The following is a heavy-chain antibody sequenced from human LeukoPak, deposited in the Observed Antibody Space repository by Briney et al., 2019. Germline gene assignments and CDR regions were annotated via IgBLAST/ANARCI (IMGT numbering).Heavy chain of an antibody. V-gene: IGHV1-46*01. CDR3: AKDRYGGSSSWYLDY. CDR1: RYTFTTYY. D-gene: IGHD6-13*01. Sequence: ASVKVSCKASRYTFTTYYMHWVRQAAGQELEGMGIINNRGGSTSYAQKFQGRVTMTRDTSTSTVYMELSSLRSEETAVYYCAKDRYGGSSSWYLDYWGQGTLVTVSS. J-gene: IGHJ4*02. CDR2: INNRGGST.